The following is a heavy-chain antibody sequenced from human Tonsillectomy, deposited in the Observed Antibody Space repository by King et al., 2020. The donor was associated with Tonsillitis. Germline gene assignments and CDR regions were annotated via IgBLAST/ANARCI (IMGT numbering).Heavy chain of an antibody. D-gene: IGHD3-9*01. V-gene: IGHV3-21*01. CDR2: TSSSSSYI. CDR3: ASGGSARYFDWLPHGEYGMDV. J-gene: IGHJ6*02. Sequence: VQLVESGGGLVKPGGSLRLSCAASGFTFSSYSMNWVRQAPGKGLEWVSSTSSSSSYIYYADSVKGRFTISRDNAKNSLYLQMNSLRAEDTAVYYCASGGSARYFDWLPHGEYGMDVWGQGTTVTVSS. CDR1: GFTFSSYS.